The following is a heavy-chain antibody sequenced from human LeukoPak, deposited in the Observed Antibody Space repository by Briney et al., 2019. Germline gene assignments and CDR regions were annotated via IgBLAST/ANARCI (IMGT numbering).Heavy chain of an antibody. CDR3: ARESHCSGGTCYLTAFDV. J-gene: IGHJ3*01. Sequence: ASVKVSCKASGYTFTRYDINWVRQAPGQGLEWMGWLNPGRGKAGYAPEFQGRVTFTRDTSINTVYMELSSLRSADTAVYYCARESHCSGGTCYLTAFDVWGQGTLLAVSS. CDR1: GYTFTRYD. D-gene: IGHD2-15*01. V-gene: IGHV1-8*01. CDR2: LNPGRGKA.